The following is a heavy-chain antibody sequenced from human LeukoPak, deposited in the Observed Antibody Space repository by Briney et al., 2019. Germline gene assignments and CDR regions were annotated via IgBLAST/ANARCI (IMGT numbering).Heavy chain of an antibody. Sequence: GESLKISCKASGYSFASYWIGWVRQMSGKGLEWMAIIHPNDASTIYSPSFQGQVTISADKSINTAYLQWSTLKASDTAIFYCARHNNWGFDYWDRGTLLTVSS. J-gene: IGHJ4*02. CDR3: ARHNNWGFDY. V-gene: IGHV5-51*01. CDR1: GYSFASYW. CDR2: IHPNDAST. D-gene: IGHD7-27*01.